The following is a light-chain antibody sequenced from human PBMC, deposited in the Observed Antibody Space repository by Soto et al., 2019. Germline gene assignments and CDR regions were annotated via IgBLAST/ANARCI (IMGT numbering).Light chain of an antibody. CDR1: SSDVGGYNY. Sequence: QSVLTQPPSASGSPGQSVTISCTGTSSDVGGYNYVSWYQQHPGKAPKLMIYEVSKRPSGVPDRFSGSKSGYTASLTVSGLQAEDEADYYCSSYAGSNIYVFGTGTKVTVL. V-gene: IGLV2-8*01. J-gene: IGLJ1*01. CDR2: EVS. CDR3: SSYAGSNIYV.